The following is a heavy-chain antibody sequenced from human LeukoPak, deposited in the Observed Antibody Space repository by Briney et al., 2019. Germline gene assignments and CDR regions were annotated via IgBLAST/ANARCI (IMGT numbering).Heavy chain of an antibody. D-gene: IGHD3-10*01. Sequence: ASVKVSCRVSGYTLTELSMHWVRQAPGKGLEWMGGFDPEDGETIYAQKFQGRVTMTEDTSTDTAYMELSSLRSEDTAVYYCATYYGSGSNWFDPWGQGTLVTVSS. CDR1: GYTLTELS. V-gene: IGHV1-24*01. CDR3: ATYYGSGSNWFDP. J-gene: IGHJ5*02. CDR2: FDPEDGET.